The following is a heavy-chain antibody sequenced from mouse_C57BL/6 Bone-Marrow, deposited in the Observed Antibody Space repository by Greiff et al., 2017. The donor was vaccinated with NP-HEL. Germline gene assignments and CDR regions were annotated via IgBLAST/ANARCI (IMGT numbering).Heavy chain of an antibody. J-gene: IGHJ2*01. D-gene: IGHD2-14*01. CDR2: IYPGSGST. V-gene: IGHV1-55*01. CDR1: GYTFTSYW. CDR3: ESEGYDF. Sequence: QVQLQQPGAELVKPGASVKMSCKASGYTFTSYWITWVKQRPGQGLEWIGDIYPGSGSTNYNEKFKSKATLTVDTSSRTAYMQLSSLTSEDYGGYYCESEGYDFWGQGTTLTVSS.